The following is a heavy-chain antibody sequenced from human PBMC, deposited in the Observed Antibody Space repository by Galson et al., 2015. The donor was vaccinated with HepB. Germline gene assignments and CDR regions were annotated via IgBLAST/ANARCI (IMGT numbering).Heavy chain of an antibody. CDR3: ARGLFRTWELPPGAFDI. J-gene: IGHJ3*02. CDR2: IWYDGSNK. D-gene: IGHD1-26*01. V-gene: IGHV3-33*01. CDR1: RFTFSSYG. Sequence: SLRLSCAASRFTFSSYGMHWVRQAPGKGLEWVAVIWYDGSNKYYADSVKGRFTISRDNSKNTLYLEMNSLRVEDTAVYYCARGLFRTWELPPGAFDIWGQGTMVTVSS.